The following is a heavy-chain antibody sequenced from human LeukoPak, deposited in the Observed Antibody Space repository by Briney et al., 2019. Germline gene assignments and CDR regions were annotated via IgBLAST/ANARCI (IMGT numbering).Heavy chain of an antibody. D-gene: IGHD5-24*01. Sequence: GASVKVSCKASGGTFSSYAISWVRQAPGQGLEWMGGIIPIFGTANYAQKFQGRVTITADESTSTAYMELSSLRSEDTAVYYCASGSSSFRRWGGHTWGQGTLVTVSS. J-gene: IGHJ4*02. CDR2: IIPIFGTA. V-gene: IGHV1-69*13. CDR3: ASGSSSFRRWGGHT. CDR1: GGTFSSYA.